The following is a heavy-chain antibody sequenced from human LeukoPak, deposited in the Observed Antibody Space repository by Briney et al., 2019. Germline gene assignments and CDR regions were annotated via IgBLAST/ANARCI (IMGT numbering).Heavy chain of an antibody. J-gene: IGHJ6*04. CDR3: AKDSYGDYFSWRYYYYGMDV. CDR1: GFTFSSYG. V-gene: IGHV3-30*18. CDR2: ISYDGSNK. Sequence: GRTLRLSCAASGFTFSSYGMHWVRQAPGKGLEWVAVISYDGSNKYYANSVKGRFTISRDNSKNTLYLQMNSLRAEDTAVYYCAKDSYGDYFSWRYYYYGMDVWGKGTTVTVSS. D-gene: IGHD4-17*01.